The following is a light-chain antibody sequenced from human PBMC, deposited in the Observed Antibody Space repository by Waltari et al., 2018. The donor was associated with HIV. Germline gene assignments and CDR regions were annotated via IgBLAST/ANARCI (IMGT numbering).Light chain of an antibody. Sequence: IQMSQAPSSLSASVGDRVTITCRTSRDISNDLAWYQQKSGEVPKLLIYGASTLRSGVSSRFRGSGSGTEFTLTINCLQPEDVASYYCQNYDSAPVAFGQGTRLEI. CDR3: QNYDSAPVA. V-gene: IGKV1-27*01. CDR1: RDISND. J-gene: IGKJ5*01. CDR2: GAS.